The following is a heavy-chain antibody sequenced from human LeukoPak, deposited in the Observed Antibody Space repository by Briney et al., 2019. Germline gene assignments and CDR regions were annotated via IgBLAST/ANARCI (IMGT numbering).Heavy chain of an antibody. CDR2: IIPILGIA. D-gene: IGHD5-24*01. Sequence: GASVKVSCKASGGTFSSYAISWARQAPGQGLEWMGRIIPILGIANYAQKFQGRVTITADKSMSTAYMELSSLRSEDTAVYYCARDGRRDGYIRPGDYFDYWGQGTLVTVSS. CDR1: GGTFSSYA. J-gene: IGHJ4*02. CDR3: ARDGRRDGYIRPGDYFDY. V-gene: IGHV1-69*04.